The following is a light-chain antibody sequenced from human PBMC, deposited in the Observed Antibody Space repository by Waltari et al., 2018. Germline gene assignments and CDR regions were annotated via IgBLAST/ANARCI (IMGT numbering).Light chain of an antibody. CDR2: EVS. CDR3: SSYASSNSFDVV. Sequence: QSALTQPPSASGSPGQSVTISCTGTSSDVGGYNYVPWYRQHPGKAPELMIFEVSKRPSGVPDRFSGSKSGNTASLTVSGLQAEDEADYYCSSYASSNSFDVVFGGGTKLTVL. V-gene: IGLV2-8*01. CDR1: SSDVGGYNY. J-gene: IGLJ2*01.